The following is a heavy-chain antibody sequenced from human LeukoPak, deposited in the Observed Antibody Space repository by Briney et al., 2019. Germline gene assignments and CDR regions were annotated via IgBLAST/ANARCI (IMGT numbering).Heavy chain of an antibody. J-gene: IGHJ4*02. V-gene: IGHV4-39*07. Sequence: SETLSLTCTVSGGSISSSNYYWDWIRQPPGKGLEWIGSIYYSGSTYYNPSLKSRVTISVDTSKNQFSLKLSSVTAADTAVYYCARGGRSSSSLNFDFWGQGTLVTVSS. CDR2: IYYSGST. D-gene: IGHD6-6*01. CDR3: ARGGRSSSSLNFDF. CDR1: GGSISSSNYY.